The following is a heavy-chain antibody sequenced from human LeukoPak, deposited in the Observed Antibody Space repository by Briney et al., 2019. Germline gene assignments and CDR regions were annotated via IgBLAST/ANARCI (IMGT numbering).Heavy chain of an antibody. CDR2: IYYSGST. J-gene: IGHJ4*02. D-gene: IGHD3-3*01. Sequence: SETLSLTCTVSGGSISSYYWSWIRQPPGKGLEWIGYIYYSGSTNYNPSLKSRVTISVDTSKNQFSLKLSSVTAADTAVYYCARGPPCDYDFWSGYFDYWGQGTLVTVSS. CDR3: ARGPPCDYDFWSGYFDY. CDR1: GGSISSYY. V-gene: IGHV4-59*01.